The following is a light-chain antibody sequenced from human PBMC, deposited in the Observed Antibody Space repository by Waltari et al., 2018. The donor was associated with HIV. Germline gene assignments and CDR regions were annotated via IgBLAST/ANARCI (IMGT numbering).Light chain of an antibody. CDR2: EGS. CDR1: SSDVGSSKV. Sequence: QSALTQPASVSGSPGQSITISCTGTSSDVGSSKVVSWYQKHPGKAPKLMIYEGSKRPAGVSKRVAGAQAGNTASLTISVLQAEDEADYCCCAYAGSTTHVFGTGTKVTVL. V-gene: IGLV2-23*01. J-gene: IGLJ1*01. CDR3: CAYAGSTTHV.